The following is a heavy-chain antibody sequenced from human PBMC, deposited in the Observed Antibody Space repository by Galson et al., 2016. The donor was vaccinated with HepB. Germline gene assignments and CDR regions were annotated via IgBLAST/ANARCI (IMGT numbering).Heavy chain of an antibody. V-gene: IGHV3-33*08. CDR1: GFTFISYG. CDR3: ARGIRGSGWSDLMMDV. J-gene: IGHJ6*02. D-gene: IGHD6-19*01. Sequence: SLRLSCAVSGFTFISYGMHWVRQAPGKGLEWVSVIWYDGRNYFYADSVKGRFTISRDNSKNTVYLEMNSLRAEDTAVYYCARGIRGSGWSDLMMDVWGQGTTVTVSS. CDR2: IWYDGRNY.